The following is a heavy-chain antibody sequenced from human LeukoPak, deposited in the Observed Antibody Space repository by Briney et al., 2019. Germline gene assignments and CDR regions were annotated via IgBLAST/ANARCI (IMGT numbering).Heavy chain of an antibody. CDR3: ASLTRSYYSDTSGYYPYYYMDV. CDR1: GASISSSDYY. Sequence: PSETLSLTCSVYGASISSSDYYWGWHRQPPGKGLEWIGRINYSGSTYYNPSLKSRVTISVDTSKNHFSLRLTSMTAADTAVYYCASLTRSYYSDTSGYYPYYYMDVGGKGTRVSVS. V-gene: IGHV4-39*02. D-gene: IGHD3-22*01. J-gene: IGHJ6*03. CDR2: INYSGST.